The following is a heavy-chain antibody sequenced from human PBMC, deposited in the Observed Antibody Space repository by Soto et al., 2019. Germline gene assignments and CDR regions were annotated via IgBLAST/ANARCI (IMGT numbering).Heavy chain of an antibody. V-gene: IGHV2-5*01. Sequence: QITLKESGPTLVKPTQTLTLTCTFSGFSLSTSGVGVGWIRQPPGKALEWLTLIYWNDDKRYSPSLKRRLTIAKDTSKNQVVLTMTNMDPVDTAPYYCARDLMAGLDYWGQGTLVTVSS. CDR1: GFSLSTSGVG. D-gene: IGHD3-10*01. J-gene: IGHJ4*02. CDR2: IYWNDDK. CDR3: ARDLMAGLDY.